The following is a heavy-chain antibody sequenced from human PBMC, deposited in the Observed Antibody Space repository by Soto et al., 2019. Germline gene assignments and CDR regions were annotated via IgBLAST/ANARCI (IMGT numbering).Heavy chain of an antibody. Sequence: EVQLVESGGGLVQPGGSLRLSCAASGFTFSSYAMHWVRQAPGKGLEYVSAISSNGGSTYYANSVKGRFTISRDNSKNTLHLQMGSLRAEDMAVYYCARQSYSSYYFDYWGQGTLVTVSS. V-gene: IGHV3-64*01. CDR2: ISSNGGST. D-gene: IGHD6-13*01. CDR3: ARQSYSSYYFDY. CDR1: GFTFSSYA. J-gene: IGHJ4*02.